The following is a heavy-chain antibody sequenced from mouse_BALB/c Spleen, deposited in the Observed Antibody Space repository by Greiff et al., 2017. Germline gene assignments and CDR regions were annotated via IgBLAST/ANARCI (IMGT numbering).Heavy chain of an antibody. Sequence: QVQLQQPGAELVRPGASVKLSCKASGYTFTSYWINWVKQRPGQGLEWIGNIYPSDSYTNYNQKFKDKATLTVDKSSSTAYMQLSSPTSEDSAVYYCTRSGYESYFDYWGQGTTLTVSS. D-gene: IGHD2-2*01. CDR2: IYPSDSYT. CDR1: GYTFTSYW. CDR3: TRSGYESYFDY. J-gene: IGHJ2*01. V-gene: IGHV1-69*02.